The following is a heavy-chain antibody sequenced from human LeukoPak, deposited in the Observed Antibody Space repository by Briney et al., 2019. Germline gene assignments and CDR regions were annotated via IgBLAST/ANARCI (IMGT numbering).Heavy chain of an antibody. J-gene: IGHJ6*02. V-gene: IGHV3-23*01. CDR2: ISGCGGST. CDR3: ASWDCSSTSCYSYYYYYYGMDV. D-gene: IGHD2-2*02. Sequence: PGGSLRLSCAASGFTFSSYAMSWVRQAPGKGLEWVSAISGCGGSTYYADSVKGRFTISRDNSKNTLYLQMNSLRAEDTAVYYCASWDCSSTSCYSYYYYYYGMDVWGQGTTVTVSS. CDR1: GFTFSSYA.